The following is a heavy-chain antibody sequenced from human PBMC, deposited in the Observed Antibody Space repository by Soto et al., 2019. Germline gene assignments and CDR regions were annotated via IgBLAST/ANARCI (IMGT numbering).Heavy chain of an antibody. CDR2: ISAYNGNT. CDR1: GYTFTSYG. Sequence: ASMKVSCKASGYTFTSYGISWVRQAPGQGLEWMGWISAYNGNTNYAQKLQGRVTMTTDTSTSTAYMELRSLRSDDTAVYYCARDLNNWNGDDAFDIWGQGTMVTVPS. J-gene: IGHJ3*02. D-gene: IGHD1-20*01. V-gene: IGHV1-18*01. CDR3: ARDLNNWNGDDAFDI.